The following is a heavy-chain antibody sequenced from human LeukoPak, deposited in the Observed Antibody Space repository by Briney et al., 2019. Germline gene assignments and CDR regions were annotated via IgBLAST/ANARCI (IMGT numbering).Heavy chain of an antibody. Sequence: SETLSLTCTVSNDSINDSYWTWIRQPPGKRLEWIGYISNSGTTKYNPSLKSRVTISVDTSNNQISLRLRSVTAPDTAVYFCARGGRNFDYWGQGTLVTVSS. J-gene: IGHJ4*02. CDR2: ISNSGTT. CDR1: NDSINDSY. D-gene: IGHD1-26*01. V-gene: IGHV4-59*01. CDR3: ARGGRNFDY.